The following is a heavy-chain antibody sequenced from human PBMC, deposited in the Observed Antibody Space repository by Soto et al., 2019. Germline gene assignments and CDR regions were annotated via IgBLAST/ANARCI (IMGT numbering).Heavy chain of an antibody. V-gene: IGHV3-23*01. CDR1: VFTFSSYA. Sequence: WWSLRLSCSASVFTFSSYAMSWGRQAPGKGLEWVSAISGSGGSTYYADSVKGRFTISRDNSKNTLYLQMNSLRAEDTAVYYCAKRYYYGSGSYPNGMDVWGQGTTVRVSS. CDR3: AKRYYYGSGSYPNGMDV. J-gene: IGHJ6*02. CDR2: ISGSGGST. D-gene: IGHD3-10*01.